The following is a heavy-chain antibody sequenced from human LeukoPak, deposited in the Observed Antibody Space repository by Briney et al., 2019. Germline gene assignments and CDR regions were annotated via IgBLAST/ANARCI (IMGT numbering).Heavy chain of an antibody. CDR3: ARIIVVVTAISYYFDY. Sequence: GSLRLSCAASGFTFSSYAMSWVRQAPGKGLEWVSAISGSGGSTYYADSVKGRFTISRDNSKNTLYLQMNSLRAEDTAVYYCARIIVVVTAISYYFDYWGQGTLVTVSS. CDR2: ISGSGGST. J-gene: IGHJ4*02. CDR1: GFTFSSYA. V-gene: IGHV3-23*01. D-gene: IGHD2-21*02.